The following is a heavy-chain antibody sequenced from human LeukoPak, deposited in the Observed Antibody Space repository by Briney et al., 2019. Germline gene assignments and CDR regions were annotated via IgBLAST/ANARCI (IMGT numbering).Heavy chain of an antibody. V-gene: IGHV4-34*01. D-gene: IGHD6-19*01. J-gene: IGHJ4*02. CDR2: INHTGSS. CDR1: GGSFRGYY. CDR3: ARGKYGSGLEVDY. Sequence: SETLSLTCAVYGGSFRGYYWSWIRQPPGKGLEWIGEINHTGSSNYNPSLKSRVTISVDTSKNQFSLKLSPVTAADTAVYYCARGKYGSGLEVDYWGQGTLVTVSS.